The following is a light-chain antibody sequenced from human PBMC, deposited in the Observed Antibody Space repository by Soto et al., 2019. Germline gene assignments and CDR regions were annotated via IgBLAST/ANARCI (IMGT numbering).Light chain of an antibody. CDR1: QSISGY. V-gene: IGKV1-39*01. J-gene: IGKJ2*01. Sequence: DIQMTQSPSSLSASVGDRVTITCRASQSISGYLIWYQQRLGEAPKLLIYAASSLQSGVPSRFSGSGSGTDFTLTISSLQPEDFATYYCQQSYSTPQTFGQGTKLEIK. CDR3: QQSYSTPQT. CDR2: AAS.